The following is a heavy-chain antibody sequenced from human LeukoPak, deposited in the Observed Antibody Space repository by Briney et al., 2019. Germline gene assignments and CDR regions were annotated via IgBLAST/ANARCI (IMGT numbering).Heavy chain of an antibody. CDR2: IYYSGST. J-gene: IGHJ4*02. CDR1: GGSISSYY. Sequence: SETLSLTCTVSGGSISSYYWSWIRQPPGKGLEWIGCIYYSGSTNYNPSLKSRVTISVGTSKNQFSLKLSSVTAADTAVYYCATIRYGDYRIDYWGQGTLVTVSS. CDR3: ATIRYGDYRIDY. V-gene: IGHV4-59*01. D-gene: IGHD4-17*01.